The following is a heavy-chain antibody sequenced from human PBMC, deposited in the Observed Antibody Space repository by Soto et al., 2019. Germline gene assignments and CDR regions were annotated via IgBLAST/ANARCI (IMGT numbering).Heavy chain of an antibody. CDR1: GDSIRSDGSY. CDR3: ARLTSYYDTSGYEGWFDP. CDR2: IYYSGST. Sequence: QVQLQESGPGLVEPSQTLSLGCTVSGDSIRSDGSYWSWIRQHPGKGLEWIGYIYYSGSTYNNPSLKGRVTISADTSKNQFSLNLRSVTAADTAVYFCARLTSYYDTSGYEGWFDPWGQGTLVTVSS. J-gene: IGHJ5*02. V-gene: IGHV4-31*03. D-gene: IGHD3-22*01.